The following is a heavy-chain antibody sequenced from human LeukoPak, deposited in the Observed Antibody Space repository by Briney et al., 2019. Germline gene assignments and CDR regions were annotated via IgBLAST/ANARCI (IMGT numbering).Heavy chain of an antibody. V-gene: IGHV1-2*02. CDR2: INPNSGGT. J-gene: IGHJ4*02. CDR1: GYTFTGYY. CDR3: ARYRGYSYGYAAFDY. D-gene: IGHD5-18*01. Sequence: GASVKVSCKASGYTFTGYYMHWVRQAPGQGLEWMGWINPNSGGTNYAQKFQGRVTMTRDTSISTAYMELSRLRSDDTAVYYCARYRGYSYGYAAFDYWGQGTLVTVSS.